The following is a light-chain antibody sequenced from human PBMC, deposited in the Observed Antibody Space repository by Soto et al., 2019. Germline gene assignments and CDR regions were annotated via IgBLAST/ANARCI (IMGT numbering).Light chain of an antibody. CDR3: QQYHSYPIN. V-gene: IGKV1-5*03. CDR1: QSISAW. Sequence: DIQMTQSPSTLSASVGERVTITCRASQSISAWLAWYQQKPGKAPKLLIYKASNVESGVPSRFSGSGSGTEFTIPISSLPTEDLQTSQCQQYHSYPINFCQGTRLELK. J-gene: IGKJ5*01. CDR2: KAS.